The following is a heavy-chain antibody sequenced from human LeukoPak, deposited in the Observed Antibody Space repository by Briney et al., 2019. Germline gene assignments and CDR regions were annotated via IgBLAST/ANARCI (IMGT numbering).Heavy chain of an antibody. CDR3: AKDRDSSGYLEGYFDY. V-gene: IGHV3-23*01. J-gene: IGHJ4*02. CDR2: ISGSGGST. CDR1: GFTFSSYA. D-gene: IGHD3-22*01. Sequence: PGGSLRLSCAASGFTFSSYAMSWVRQAPGKGLEWVSAISGSGGSTYYADSVKGRFTISRDNSKNTPYLQMNSLRAEDTAVYYCAKDRDSSGYLEGYFDYWGQGTLVTVSS.